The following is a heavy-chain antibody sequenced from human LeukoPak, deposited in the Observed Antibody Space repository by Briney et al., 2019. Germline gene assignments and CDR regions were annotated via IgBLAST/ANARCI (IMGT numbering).Heavy chain of an antibody. CDR1: GGSFSGYY. V-gene: IGHV4-34*01. Sequence: PSETLSLTCAVYGGSFSGYYWSWIRQPPGKGLEWIGEINHSGSTNYNPSLKSRVTISVDTSKNQFSLKLSSVTAADTAVYYCARGASVYGSGSYYRDYWGQGTLVTVSS. D-gene: IGHD3-10*01. CDR3: ARGASVYGSGSYYRDY. CDR2: INHSGST. J-gene: IGHJ4*02.